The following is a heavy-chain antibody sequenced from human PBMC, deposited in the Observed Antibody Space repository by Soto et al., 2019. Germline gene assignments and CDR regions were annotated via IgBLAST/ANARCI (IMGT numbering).Heavy chain of an antibody. Sequence: ASVKVSCKASGGTFSSYAISWVRQAPGQGLEWMGGIIPIFGTANYAQKFQGRVTITADESTSTAYMELSSLRSEDTAVYYCASGKGSVGYYYYYGMDVWGQGTTVTVSS. CDR1: GGTFSSYA. D-gene: IGHD6-19*01. V-gene: IGHV1-69*13. CDR2: IIPIFGTA. CDR3: ASGKGSVGYYYYYGMDV. J-gene: IGHJ6*02.